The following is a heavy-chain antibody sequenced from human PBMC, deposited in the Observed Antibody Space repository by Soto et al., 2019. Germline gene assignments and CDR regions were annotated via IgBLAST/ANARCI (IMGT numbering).Heavy chain of an antibody. CDR2: IGPYNGNT. V-gene: IGHV1-18*01. CDR1: GYTFADYG. Sequence: QAQLVQSGAEVKKPGASVKVSCQAGGYTFADYGISLVRQAPGQGLEWMGWIGPYNGNTNYAQNLQDRVTMTTDTSTNTAYMELRSLRSDDTALYYCARCYCSVGSCYTCWHFDLWGRGTLLTVSS. J-gene: IGHJ2*01. D-gene: IGHD2-15*01. CDR3: ARCYCSVGSCYTCWHFDL.